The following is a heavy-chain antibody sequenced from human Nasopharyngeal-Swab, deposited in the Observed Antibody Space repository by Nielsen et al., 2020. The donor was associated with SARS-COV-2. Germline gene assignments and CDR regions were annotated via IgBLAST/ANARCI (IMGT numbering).Heavy chain of an antibody. CDR2: ISGSGGIT. V-gene: IGHV3-23*01. J-gene: IGHJ4*02. Sequence: GGSLRLSCAASGFTFSSYAMSWIRQAPGKGLEWVSAISGSGGITYYADSVEGRFIISRDNSKNTVYLQIKSLGVEDAAVYYCATWMTAHFDYWGQGTLVTVSS. CDR3: ATWMTAHFDY. CDR1: GFTFSSYA. D-gene: IGHD5-18*01.